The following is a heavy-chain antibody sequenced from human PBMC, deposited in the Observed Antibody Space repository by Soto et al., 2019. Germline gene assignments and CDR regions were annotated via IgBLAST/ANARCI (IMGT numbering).Heavy chain of an antibody. D-gene: IGHD6-19*01. J-gene: IGHJ4*02. CDR1: GFSLSTSGVG. Sequence: SGPTLVNPTQTLTLTCTFSGFSLSTSGVGVGWIRQPPGKALEWLALIYWDDDKRYSPSLKSRLTITKDTSKNQVVLTMTNMDPVDTATYYCARISDTNGWSSRGPFDYWGEGTLVTVS. V-gene: IGHV2-5*02. CDR2: IYWDDDK. CDR3: ARISDTNGWSSRGPFDY.